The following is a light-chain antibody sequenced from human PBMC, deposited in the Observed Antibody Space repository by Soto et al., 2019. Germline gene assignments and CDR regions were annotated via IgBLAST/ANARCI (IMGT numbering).Light chain of an antibody. J-gene: IGKJ2*03. CDR3: QQYGDGNSPRYS. CDR2: ATF. Sequence: EIVLTQSPGTLSLSPGERVTLSCRASQSVNTNWLAWYQQKPGQPPRLLIYATFNRATGIPDRFSGSGSGTDFTLTISRLEPEDFAVYYFQQYGDGNSPRYSFGQGTKLEIK. CDR1: QSVNTNW. V-gene: IGKV3-20*01.